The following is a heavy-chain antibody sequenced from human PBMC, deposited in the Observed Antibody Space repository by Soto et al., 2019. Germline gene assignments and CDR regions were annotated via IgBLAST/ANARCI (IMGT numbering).Heavy chain of an antibody. CDR3: ARTPRAQMNALEAATRFDY. CDR1: GYTFTTYG. Sequence: QVQLVQSGGEVKRPGASVKVSCKASGYTFTTYGFNWVRQAPGQGLEWMGWISPYNGDTNYAQNFRGRVTLTTDTSTSTAYMELSSLTSDDTAVYYCARTPRAQMNALEAATRFDYWGQGTLVTVSS. J-gene: IGHJ4*02. V-gene: IGHV1-18*04. CDR2: ISPYNGDT. D-gene: IGHD2-15*01.